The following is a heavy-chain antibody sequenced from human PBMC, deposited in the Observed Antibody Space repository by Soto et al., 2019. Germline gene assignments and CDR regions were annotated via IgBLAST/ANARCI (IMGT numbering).Heavy chain of an antibody. Sequence: QVQLVQSGAEVKRPGASVKVSCKASGYTFTNYGVHWVRQAPGQRLEWMGWINAGDGSRKYSRNLQGRVIITIDTTASTAYMEMSSLRSEDTAVYYCVRDGAVAGNINFDFWGQGTLVTVSS. D-gene: IGHD6-19*01. V-gene: IGHV1-3*01. CDR2: INAGDGSR. J-gene: IGHJ4*02. CDR3: VRDGAVAGNINFDF. CDR1: GYTFTNYG.